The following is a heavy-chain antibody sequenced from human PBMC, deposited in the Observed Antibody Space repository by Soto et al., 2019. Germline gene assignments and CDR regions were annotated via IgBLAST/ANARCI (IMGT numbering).Heavy chain of an antibody. CDR1: GLDFSSEV. CDR2: ISGSGRTI. Sequence: PWGSLRLSCAASGLDFSSEVMCWVRQAPGKGLEWVSSISGSGRTIYHADSMRGRFAISRDNSKNSLYLQLNNLRVDDTAVYYCAKVGPSYYYGMDVWGQGTTVTVSS. V-gene: IGHV3-23*01. CDR3: AKVGPSYYYGMDV. D-gene: IGHD1-26*01. J-gene: IGHJ6*02.